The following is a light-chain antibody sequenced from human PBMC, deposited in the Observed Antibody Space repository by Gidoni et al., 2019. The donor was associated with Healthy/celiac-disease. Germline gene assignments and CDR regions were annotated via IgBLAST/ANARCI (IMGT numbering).Light chain of an antibody. V-gene: IGKV2-28*01. J-gene: IGKJ4*01. Sequence: DSVMTQSPLSLHVTPGEPASISCRSSQSLLHSSGYNYLDWYLQKPGQSPQLLIYLGSNRASGVPDRFSGSGSGTYFTLKISRVEADDVGVYYCMQALQTPRTFGGGTKVEIK. CDR2: LGS. CDR1: QSLLHSSGYNY. CDR3: MQALQTPRT.